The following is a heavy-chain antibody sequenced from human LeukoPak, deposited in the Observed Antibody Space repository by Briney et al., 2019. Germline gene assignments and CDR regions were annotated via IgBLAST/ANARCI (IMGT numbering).Heavy chain of an antibody. J-gene: IGHJ4*02. CDR1: GFTFSSYA. V-gene: IGHV3-23*01. Sequence: GGSLRLSCAASGFTFSSYAMSWVRQAPGKGLEWVSATSGSGGSTYYADSVKGRFTISRDNSKNTLYLQMNSLRAEDTAVYYCAKAPDYYDSSGYYYDYWGQGTLVTVSS. CDR3: AKAPDYYDSSGYYYDY. CDR2: TSGSGGST. D-gene: IGHD3-22*01.